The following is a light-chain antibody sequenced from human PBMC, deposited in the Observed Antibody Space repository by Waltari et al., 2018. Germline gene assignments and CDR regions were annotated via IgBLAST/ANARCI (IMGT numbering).Light chain of an antibody. CDR3: QQYYSIPYT. CDR1: QNILYSPNSKNY. J-gene: IGKJ2*01. Sequence: DIVMTQSPDSLAVSLGERATINCKSSQNILYSPNSKNYLAWYQHNPGQPPKLLIYWASTRESGVPDRFSGSGSETDFTLTISSLQAEDVAVYYCQQYYSIPYTFGQGTKLEIK. V-gene: IGKV4-1*01. CDR2: WAS.